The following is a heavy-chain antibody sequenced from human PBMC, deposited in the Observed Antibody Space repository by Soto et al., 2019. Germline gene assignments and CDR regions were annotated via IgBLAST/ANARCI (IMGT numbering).Heavy chain of an antibody. CDR3: XRDRLIAVTGLLHY. D-gene: IGHD6-19*01. CDR1: GYPFTSYG. Sequence: QVQLVQSGAEVKKPGASVKVSCKTSGYPFTSYGINWVRQAPGQGPEWMGWISAYNGKTSYTQKFQGRVTMTTVKXXXXXXXXXXXXXXXXXXXXXXXRDRLIAVTGLLHYWGQGTLVTV. V-gene: IGHV1-18*01. CDR2: ISAYNGKT. J-gene: IGHJ4*02.